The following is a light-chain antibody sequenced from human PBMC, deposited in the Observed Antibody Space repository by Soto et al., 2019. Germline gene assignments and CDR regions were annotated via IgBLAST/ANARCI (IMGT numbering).Light chain of an antibody. Sequence: QSALTQPASVSGSPGQSITISCTGTSNTIGGYNVVSWYQQHPGKAPKVIIYEGINRPSGVSNRFSGSISGSTASLTSSGLQAEAEADYYCCSYVGATTYVFGTGTKVTVL. CDR3: CSYVGATTYV. CDR2: EGI. CDR1: SNTIGGYNV. J-gene: IGLJ1*01. V-gene: IGLV2-23*01.